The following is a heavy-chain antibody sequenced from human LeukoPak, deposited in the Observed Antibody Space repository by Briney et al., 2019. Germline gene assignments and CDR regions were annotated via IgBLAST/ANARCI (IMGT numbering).Heavy chain of an antibody. CDR1: GFTFSSYG. J-gene: IGHJ4*02. CDR2: IKQDGSEK. D-gene: IGHD3-10*01. V-gene: IGHV3-7*01. CDR3: ARQGSGSYLFDY. Sequence: GGSLRLSCAASGFTFSSYGMHWVRQAPGKGLEWVANIKQDGSEKYYMDSVKGRFTISRDNAKNSLYLQMNSLRAEDTAVYYCARQGSGSYLFDYWGQGTLVTVSS.